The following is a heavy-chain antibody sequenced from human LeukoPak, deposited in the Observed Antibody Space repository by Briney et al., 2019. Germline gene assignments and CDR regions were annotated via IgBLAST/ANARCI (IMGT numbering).Heavy chain of an antibody. CDR1: GYTFTSYY. D-gene: IGHD6-13*01. V-gene: IGHV1-18*04. CDR2: ISAHNGNT. Sequence: ASVKVSCKASGYTFTSYYMHWVRQAPGQGLEWMGWISAHNGNTNYAQKLQGRVTMTTDTSTSTAYMELRSLRSDDTAVYYCARRFIAAAGTPFDYWGRGTLVTVSS. J-gene: IGHJ4*02. CDR3: ARRFIAAAGTPFDY.